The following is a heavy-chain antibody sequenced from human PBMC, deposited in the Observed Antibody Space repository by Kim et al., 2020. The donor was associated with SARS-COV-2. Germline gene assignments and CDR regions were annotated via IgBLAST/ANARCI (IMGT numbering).Heavy chain of an antibody. J-gene: IGHJ5*02. CDR2: IYYSGTT. V-gene: IGHV4-39*01. CDR1: GGSISSSSYS. D-gene: IGHD1-20*01. CDR3: ARQRITGTGRGPGAP. Sequence: SETLSLTCNVSGGSISSSSYSWGWIRQPPGKGLEWIGTIYYSGTTYYDSSLGSRVTISVDTSRNQFSLNLNSVTAADTAVYYCARQRITGTGRGPGAPWG.